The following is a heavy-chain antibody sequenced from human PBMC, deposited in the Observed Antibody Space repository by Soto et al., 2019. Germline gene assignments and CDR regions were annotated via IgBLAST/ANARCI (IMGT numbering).Heavy chain of an antibody. Sequence: LRLSCTASGFTFGDYAMTWVRQAPGKGLEWVGFIRTKAYGATTEHAASVKGRFTISRDDSKSIAYLQMNSLKTEDSAVYYCTRDFKPIAPLGIRFDPWGQGTLVTVSS. CDR2: IRTKAYGATT. CDR3: TRDFKPIAPLGIRFDP. CDR1: GFTFGDYA. J-gene: IGHJ5*02. V-gene: IGHV3-49*04. D-gene: IGHD6-13*01.